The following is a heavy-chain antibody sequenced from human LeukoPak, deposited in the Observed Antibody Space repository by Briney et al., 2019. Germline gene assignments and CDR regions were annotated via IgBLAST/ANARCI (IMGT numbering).Heavy chain of an antibody. CDR3: ARGWTTIFGVVTIGDHFDY. D-gene: IGHD3-3*01. CDR2: ISWNSGSI. V-gene: IGHV3-9*01. J-gene: IGHJ4*02. Sequence: GRSLRLSCAASGFTFDDYAMHWVRQAPGKGLEWVSGISWNSGSIGYADSVKGRFTISRDNAKNSLYLQMNSLRAEDTAVYYCARGWTTIFGVVTIGDHFDYWGQGTLVTVSS. CDR1: GFTFDDYA.